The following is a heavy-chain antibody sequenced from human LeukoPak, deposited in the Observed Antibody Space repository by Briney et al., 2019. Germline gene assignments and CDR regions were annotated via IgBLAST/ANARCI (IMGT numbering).Heavy chain of an antibody. D-gene: IGHD2-15*01. CDR1: GDSVSSSIGA. CDR2: TYYRSKWYN. V-gene: IGHV6-1*01. CDR3: ARGEAYSFDH. Sequence: SQTLSLTCAISGDSVSSSIGAWNWIRRSPSRGLEWLGRTYYRSKWYNDYAASVKSRITINPDTSRNQFSLQLNSVTPEDTAVYYCARGEAYSFDHWGQGTLVTVSS. J-gene: IGHJ4*02.